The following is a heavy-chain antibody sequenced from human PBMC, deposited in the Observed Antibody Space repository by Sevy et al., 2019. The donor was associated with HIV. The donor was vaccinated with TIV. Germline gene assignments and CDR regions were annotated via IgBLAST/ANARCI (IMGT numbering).Heavy chain of an antibody. Sequence: GGSLRLSCAASGFTFSNYAMSWVRQAPGKGLEWVSAISGSGGSTYYADSVKGRFTISRDNSKNTLYLQINSLRGEDTDVYYFAKHPHLWLLGWYFDLWGRGTLVTVSS. CDR1: GFTFSNYA. CDR2: ISGSGGST. D-gene: IGHD5-18*01. V-gene: IGHV3-23*01. CDR3: AKHPHLWLLGWYFDL. J-gene: IGHJ2*01.